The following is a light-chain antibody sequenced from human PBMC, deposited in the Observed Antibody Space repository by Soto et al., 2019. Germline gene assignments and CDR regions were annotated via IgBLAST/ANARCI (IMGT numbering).Light chain of an antibody. CDR1: LFVSSR. Sequence: DIVVTQSPATLSASPGERVTLSCRASLFVSSRLAWYQQRPGQAPRLLIYDTSTRAPGISARFSGSGSGTEFTLTISSLQSEDFAVYYCQEYIQWPPGMFGPGTKVDIK. V-gene: IGKV3-15*01. CDR2: DTS. CDR3: QEYIQWPPGM. J-gene: IGKJ1*01.